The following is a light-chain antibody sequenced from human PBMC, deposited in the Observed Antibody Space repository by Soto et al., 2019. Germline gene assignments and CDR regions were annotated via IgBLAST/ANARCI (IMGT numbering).Light chain of an antibody. CDR2: GVS. Sequence: EIVLTQSPGTLSLSPGEKATLSFRASQSVGDNFLAWYQQKPGLAPRLLIYGVSNRATGIPARFSGSGSGTDFTLTISSLEPEDFAVYYCQHRSNWPWTFGQGTKVDIK. J-gene: IGKJ1*01. CDR3: QHRSNWPWT. CDR1: QSVGDNF. V-gene: IGKV3-11*01.